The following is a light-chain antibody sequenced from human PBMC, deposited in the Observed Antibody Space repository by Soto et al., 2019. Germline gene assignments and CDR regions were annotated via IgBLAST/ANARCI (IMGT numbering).Light chain of an antibody. CDR3: NSYTCKSTGV. CDR1: SSDVGGYNY. Sequence: QSALTQPASVSGSPGQSITISCTGTSSDVGGYNYVSWYQQDPGKAPKLIVYEVSNRPSGVSNRFSGSKSGNTASLTISGLQAEDEADYYCNSYTCKSTGVFGTGTKLTVL. CDR2: EVS. V-gene: IGLV2-14*01. J-gene: IGLJ1*01.